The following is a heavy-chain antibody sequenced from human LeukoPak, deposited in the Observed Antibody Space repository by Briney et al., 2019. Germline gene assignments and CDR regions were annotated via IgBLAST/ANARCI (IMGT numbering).Heavy chain of an antibody. CDR3: ARSSSPSDYGGAGDY. CDR2: IYDTGSA. V-gene: IGHV4-59*01. CDR1: GGSISSYP. Sequence: SETLSLTCTVSGGSISSYPWSWIRQPPGKGLEWMGYIYDTGSANYNPSLKSRVTISVDTSKNQFSLKLSSVTAADTAVYYCARSSSPSDYGGAGDYWGQGTLVTVSS. D-gene: IGHD4-23*01. J-gene: IGHJ4*02.